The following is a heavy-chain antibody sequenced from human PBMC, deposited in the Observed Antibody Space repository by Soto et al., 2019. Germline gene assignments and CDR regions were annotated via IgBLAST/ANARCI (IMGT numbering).Heavy chain of an antibody. CDR2: IYYSGST. Sequence: PSETLSLTCTVSGGSISSSSYYWGWIRQPPGKGLEWIGSIYYSGSTYYNPSLKSRVTISVDTSKNQFSLKLSSVTAADTAVYYCASPGYCSGGSCYGNWFDPWGQGTLVTVSS. D-gene: IGHD2-15*01. V-gene: IGHV4-39*01. CDR3: ASPGYCSGGSCYGNWFDP. J-gene: IGHJ5*02. CDR1: GGSISSSSYY.